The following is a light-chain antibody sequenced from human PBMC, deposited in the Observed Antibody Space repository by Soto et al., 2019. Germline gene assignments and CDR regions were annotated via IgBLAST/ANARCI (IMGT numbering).Light chain of an antibody. CDR3: QQYESSPYT. V-gene: IGKV3-20*01. J-gene: IGKJ2*01. CDR2: GAS. CDR1: QSVRSSY. Sequence: EIVLTQSPGTLSLSPGERATLSCRASQSVRSSYLAWYHQKPGQPPRLLIFGASNRATGIPDRFSGSESGTDFTLTISGLEPEDFVVYYCQQYESSPYTFGQGTRLEIK.